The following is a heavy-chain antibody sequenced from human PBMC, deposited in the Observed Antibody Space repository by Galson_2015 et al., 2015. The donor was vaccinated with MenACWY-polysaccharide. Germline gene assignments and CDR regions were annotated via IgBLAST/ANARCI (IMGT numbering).Heavy chain of an antibody. CDR1: GFTFSGDW. Sequence: SLRLSCAASGFTFSGDWMNWVRQAPGKGLEWVANIKPDGSEKYYVDSVKGRFTISRDNTKNSVSLQMNSLRAEDTAVYYCASHVYWGQGTLVTVSS. CDR3: ASHVY. J-gene: IGHJ4*02. CDR2: IKPDGSEK. V-gene: IGHV3-7*01.